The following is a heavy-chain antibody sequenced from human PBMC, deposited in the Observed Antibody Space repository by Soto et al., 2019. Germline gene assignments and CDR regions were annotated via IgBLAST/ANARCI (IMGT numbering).Heavy chain of an antibody. CDR2: IHYFGST. J-gene: IGHJ4*02. Sequence: SETLCLTCTVSGGSLNGSSYYWSWIRQPPGKGLEWIGYIHYFGSTKYNPSLESRVVISVDTSKNQFSLKVPSVTAADTAKYFCARGGSYVGFDSWGQGARVTVS. CDR1: GGSLNGSSYY. D-gene: IGHD1-26*01. CDR3: ARGGSYVGFDS. V-gene: IGHV4-61*01.